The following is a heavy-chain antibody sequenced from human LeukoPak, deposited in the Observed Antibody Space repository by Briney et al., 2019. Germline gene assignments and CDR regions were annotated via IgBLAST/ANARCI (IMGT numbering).Heavy chain of an antibody. Sequence: ASVKVSCKASGYTFTGYYMLWVRQAPGHGLEWMGWINPNSGGTNYAQKFQGRVTMTRDTSISTAYMELSRLRSDDTAVYYCARKHYSYYYYYYMDVWGKGTTVTVSS. CDR2: INPNSGGT. D-gene: IGHD2-15*01. CDR3: ARKHYSYYYYYYMDV. V-gene: IGHV1-2*02. J-gene: IGHJ6*03. CDR1: GYTFTGYY.